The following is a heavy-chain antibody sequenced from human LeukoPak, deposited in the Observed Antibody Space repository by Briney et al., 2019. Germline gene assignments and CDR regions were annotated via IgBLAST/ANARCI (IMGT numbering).Heavy chain of an antibody. J-gene: IGHJ4*02. CDR3: TTDDWYGDY. Sequence: PGGSVRLSRAACGFTFSHAWMSWVRQAPGRGREGVGRIKSKTDGGTTDYAAPVKGRFTISRDDSKNTLYLQMNSLKTEDTAVYYCTTDDWYGDYWGQGTLVTVSS. CDR2: IKSKTDGGTT. V-gene: IGHV3-15*01. CDR1: GFTFSHAW. D-gene: IGHD3-9*01.